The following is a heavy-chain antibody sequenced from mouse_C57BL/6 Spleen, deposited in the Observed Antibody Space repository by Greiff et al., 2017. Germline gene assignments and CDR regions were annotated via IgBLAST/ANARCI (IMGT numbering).Heavy chain of an antibody. Sequence: DVKLVESGGGLVKPGGSLKLSCAASGFTFSSYAMSWVRQTPGKRLEWVATISDGGSYTYYPDNVKGRFTISRDNAKNNLYLQMSHLKSEDTAIYYCARAYDYDEGYYFDYWGQGTTLTVSS. V-gene: IGHV5-4*03. J-gene: IGHJ2*01. CDR2: ISDGGSYT. CDR1: GFTFSSYA. D-gene: IGHD2-4*01. CDR3: ARAYDYDEGYYFDY.